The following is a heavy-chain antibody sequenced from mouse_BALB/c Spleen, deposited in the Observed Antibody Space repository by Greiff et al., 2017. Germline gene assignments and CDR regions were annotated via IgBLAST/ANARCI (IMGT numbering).Heavy chain of an antibody. CDR3: ARDGYYYFDY. Sequence: EVKLMESGGGLVKPGGSLKLSCAASGFTFSSYAMSWVRQSPEKRLEWVAEISSGGSYTYYPDTVTGRFTISRDNAKNTLYLEMSSLRSEDTAMYYCARDGYYYFDYWGQGTTLTVSS. D-gene: IGHD2-3*01. J-gene: IGHJ2*01. CDR2: ISSGGSYT. V-gene: IGHV5-9-4*01. CDR1: GFTFSSYA.